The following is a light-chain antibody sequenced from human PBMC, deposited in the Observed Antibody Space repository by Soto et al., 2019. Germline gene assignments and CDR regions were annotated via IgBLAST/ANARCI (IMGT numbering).Light chain of an antibody. V-gene: IGKV3-11*01. CDR2: DAS. CDR1: QSFISY. Sequence: AILSWCPLETPTLSCSPSQSFISYLAWYQQKPGQAPRRLIYDASKRPTCIPARFSTTGYAADFTVTISSLEPEDFAVYYCQQRSNWPPITFGQGTRMEIK. J-gene: IGKJ5*01. CDR3: QQRSNWPPIT.